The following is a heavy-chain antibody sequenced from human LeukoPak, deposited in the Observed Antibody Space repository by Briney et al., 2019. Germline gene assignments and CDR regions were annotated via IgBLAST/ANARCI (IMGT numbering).Heavy chain of an antibody. Sequence: GGSLRLSRAASGFTFSSYAMSWVRQAPGEGLEWVSAICGSGGSTYYADSVKGRFTISRDNSKNTLYLQMNSLRAEDTAVYYCAKENYDSSGTDFDYWGQGTLVTVSS. CDR3: AKENYDSSGTDFDY. V-gene: IGHV3-23*01. CDR2: ICGSGGST. J-gene: IGHJ4*02. D-gene: IGHD3-22*01. CDR1: GFTFSSYA.